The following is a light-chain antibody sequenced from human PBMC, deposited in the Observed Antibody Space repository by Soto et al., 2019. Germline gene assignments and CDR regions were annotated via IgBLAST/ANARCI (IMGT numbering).Light chain of an antibody. CDR1: QSMSSY. CDR2: AAS. J-gene: IGKJ2*01. V-gene: IGKV1-39*01. Sequence: DIQMTQSPSSLSASVGDRVTSACRASQSMSSYLTCYQQKPVKAPKLLIYAASSLQSGVPSRLSGSGSRTDFALTLSGLQAEDFATYCCQQSYSTPLDTFGEGTKLEIK. CDR3: QQSYSTPLDT.